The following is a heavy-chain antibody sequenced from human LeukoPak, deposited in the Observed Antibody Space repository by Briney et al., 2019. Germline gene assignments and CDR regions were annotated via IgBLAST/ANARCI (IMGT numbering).Heavy chain of an antibody. J-gene: IGHJ4*02. CDR3: AKDLGSPDLDY. CDR1: GFTFSSYG. V-gene: IGHV3-30*18. CDR2: ISYDGSNK. D-gene: IGHD3-16*01. Sequence: GRSLRLSCAASGFTFSSYGMHWVRQAPGKGLEWVAVISYDGSNKYYADSVKGRFTISRDNSKNTLYLQMNSLRAEDTAVYYCAKDLGSPDLDYWGQGTLVTVSS.